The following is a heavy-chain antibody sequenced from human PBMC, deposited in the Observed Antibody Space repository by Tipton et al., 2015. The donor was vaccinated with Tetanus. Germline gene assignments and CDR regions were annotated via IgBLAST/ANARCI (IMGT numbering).Heavy chain of an antibody. CDR1: GGSITSGTYY. V-gene: IGHV4-39*01. CDR2: IYYDGTT. Sequence: TLSLTCIVSGGSITSGTYYWAWVRQPPGKGLEWIGNIYYDGTTYYNSPLKSRVTISLDTSKNRFSLKMTSVTAADTAVYYCARQADNWFDPWGQGTLVAVSS. CDR3: ARQADNWFDP. J-gene: IGHJ5*02.